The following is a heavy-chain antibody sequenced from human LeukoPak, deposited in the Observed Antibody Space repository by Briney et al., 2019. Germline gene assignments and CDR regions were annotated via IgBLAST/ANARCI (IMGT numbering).Heavy chain of an antibody. V-gene: IGHV3-21*01. Sequence: PGGSLRLSCAASGFTFDDYAMHWVRQAPGKGLEWVSSISSSSSYIYYADSVKGRFTISRDNAKNSLYLQMNSLRADDTAVYYCARVAEAAAFDYWGQGTLVTVSS. CDR1: GFTFDDYA. D-gene: IGHD6-13*01. CDR3: ARVAEAAAFDY. CDR2: ISSSSSYI. J-gene: IGHJ4*02.